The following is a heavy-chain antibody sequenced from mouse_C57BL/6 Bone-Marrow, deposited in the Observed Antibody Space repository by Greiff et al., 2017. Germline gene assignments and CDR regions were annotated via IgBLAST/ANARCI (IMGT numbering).Heavy chain of an antibody. V-gene: IGHV1-80*01. Sequence: QVQLQQSGAELVKPGASVKISCKASGYAFSSYWMNWVKQRPGKGLEWIGQIYPGDGDTNYNGKFKGKATLTADKSSSKAYMQLSSLTSEDSAVYFCARGHYGSSYAAYWGQGTLVTVSA. CDR3: ARGHYGSSYAAY. D-gene: IGHD1-1*01. CDR2: IYPGDGDT. J-gene: IGHJ3*01. CDR1: GYAFSSYW.